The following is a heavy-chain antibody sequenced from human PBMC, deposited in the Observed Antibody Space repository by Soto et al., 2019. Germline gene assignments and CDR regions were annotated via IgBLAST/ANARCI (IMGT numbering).Heavy chain of an antibody. CDR3: ARAVAVAADFDY. V-gene: IGHV3-74*01. Sequence: GGSLRLSCAASGLTFSSYWMHWVRQDTGKGLVWVSRINSDGSSTSYADSVKGRFTISRDNAKNTLYLQMNSLRAEDTAVYYWARAVAVAADFDYWGQGTLVTVPQ. CDR2: INSDGSST. CDR1: GLTFSSYW. J-gene: IGHJ4*02. D-gene: IGHD6-19*01.